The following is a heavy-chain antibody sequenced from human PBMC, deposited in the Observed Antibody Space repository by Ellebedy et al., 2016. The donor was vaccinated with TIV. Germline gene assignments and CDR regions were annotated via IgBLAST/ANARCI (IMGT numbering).Heavy chain of an antibody. Sequence: ASVKVSCKPSGYTFTSYYMHWVRQAPGQGLEWMGLINPSGGSTTYAQKFQGRVTMTRDRSTSTFYMELTSLRSEDTAVYYCARTYPFDYWGQGTLVTVSS. CDR1: GYTFTSYY. CDR3: ARTYPFDY. CDR2: INPSGGST. V-gene: IGHV1-46*01. J-gene: IGHJ4*02.